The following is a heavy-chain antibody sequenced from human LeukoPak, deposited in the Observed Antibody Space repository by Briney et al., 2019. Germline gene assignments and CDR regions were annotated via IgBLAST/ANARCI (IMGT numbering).Heavy chain of an antibody. CDR2: IYYSGST. Sequence: SETLSLTCAVSGVSISSSSHYWGWIRQPPGKGLEWIGTIYYSGSTYYNPSLKSRVTISVDSSTNRFSLNLSSVTAADTAVYYCARRFGSSWSPNWFGPWGQGTLVTVSS. CDR3: ARRFGSSWSPNWFGP. J-gene: IGHJ5*02. D-gene: IGHD6-13*01. V-gene: IGHV4-39*01. CDR1: GVSISSSSHY.